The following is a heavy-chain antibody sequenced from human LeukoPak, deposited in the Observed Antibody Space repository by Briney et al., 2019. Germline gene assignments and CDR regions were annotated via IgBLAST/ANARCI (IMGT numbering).Heavy chain of an antibody. V-gene: IGHV3-11*01. D-gene: IGHD2-15*01. CDR2: ISGSGSVT. Sequence: NPGGSLRLSCAASGFTFSDSYMNWIRQAPGKGPEYISYISGSGSVTHYADSVKGRFTISRDNAKKSLYLQLTSLRGEDTAVYYCGRPGYCSGGSCPITYWGQGTLVTVSS. J-gene: IGHJ4*02. CDR1: GFTFSDSY. CDR3: GRPGYCSGGSCPITY.